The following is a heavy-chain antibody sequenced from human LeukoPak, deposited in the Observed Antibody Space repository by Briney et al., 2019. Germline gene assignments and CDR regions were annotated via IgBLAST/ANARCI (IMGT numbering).Heavy chain of an antibody. CDR3: ARVHAAYPFDY. D-gene: IGHD2-15*01. Sequence: GGSLRLSCAASGFTFTSSAMSWVRQAPGKGLEWVSAISGSGHSTDYADSVKGRFTVSRDNSKNALYLQMNSLRAEDTAVYYCARVHAAYPFDYWGQGTLVTVSS. CDR2: ISGSGHST. J-gene: IGHJ4*02. V-gene: IGHV3-23*01. CDR1: GFTFTSSA.